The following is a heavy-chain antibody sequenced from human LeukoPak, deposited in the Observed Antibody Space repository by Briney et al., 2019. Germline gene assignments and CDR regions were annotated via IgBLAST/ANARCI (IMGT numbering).Heavy chain of an antibody. V-gene: IGHV1-8*01. CDR2: MNPNSGNT. D-gene: IGHD3-3*01. J-gene: IGHJ4*02. Sequence: ASVKVSCKASGYTFTSYDINWVRQATGQGLEWMGWMNPNSGNTGYAQKFQGRVTMTRNTSISTAYMELSSLRSEDTAVYYCARHSTYYDLWSGYYSGGGFDYWGQGTLVTVSS. CDR3: ARHSTYYDLWSGYYSGGGFDY. CDR1: GYTFTSYD.